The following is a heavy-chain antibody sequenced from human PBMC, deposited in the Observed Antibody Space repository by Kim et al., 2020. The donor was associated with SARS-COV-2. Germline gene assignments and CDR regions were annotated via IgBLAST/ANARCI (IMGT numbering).Heavy chain of an antibody. D-gene: IGHD3-10*01. CDR3: AGDPLWFGTRRYDY. CDR2: IYPGGTT. J-gene: IGHJ4*02. CDR1: GFTVSNNY. V-gene: IGHV3-53*01. Sequence: GGSLRLSCAASGFTVSNNYMNWVRQAPGKGLEWVSVIYPGGTTYYADSVQGRFIISRDDLKNTLDLQMSSLRADDTAVYYCAGDPLWFGTRRYDYWGQGTLVTVSS.